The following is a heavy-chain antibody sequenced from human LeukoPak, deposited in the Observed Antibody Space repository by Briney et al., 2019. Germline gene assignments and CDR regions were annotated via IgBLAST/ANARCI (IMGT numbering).Heavy chain of an antibody. CDR2: IYSGGNT. Sequence: GGSLRLSCAASGFTVITNDMSWVRQAPGKGLEWVSVIYSGGNTKYADSVQGRFTISRDNSKNTLYLEMNSLSPDDTAVYYCARGVEPLAANTLAYWGQGTLVTVPS. J-gene: IGHJ4*02. V-gene: IGHV3-53*01. CDR3: ARGVEPLAANTLAY. D-gene: IGHD1-14*01. CDR1: GFTVITND.